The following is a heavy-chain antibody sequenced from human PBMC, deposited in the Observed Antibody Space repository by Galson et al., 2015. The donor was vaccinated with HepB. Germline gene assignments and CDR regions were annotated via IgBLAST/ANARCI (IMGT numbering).Heavy chain of an antibody. CDR3: AKDIRRYCSSTSRSPAGY. CDR1: GFTFSSYA. D-gene: IGHD2-2*01. CDR2: ISGSGGST. V-gene: IGHV3-23*01. Sequence: SLRLSCAASGFTFSSYAMSWVRQAPGKGLEWVSAISGSGGSTYYADSVKGRFTISRDNSKNTLYLQMNSLRAEDTAVYYCAKDIRRYCSSTSRSPAGYWGQGTLVTVSS. J-gene: IGHJ4*02.